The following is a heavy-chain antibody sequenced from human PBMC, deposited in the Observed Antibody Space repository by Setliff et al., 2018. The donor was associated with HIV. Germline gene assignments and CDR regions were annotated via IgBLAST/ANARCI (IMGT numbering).Heavy chain of an antibody. D-gene: IGHD2-21*02. CDR2: IIPILGIA. J-gene: IGHJ6*02. V-gene: IGHV1-69*10. CDR1: GGTFSSYA. Sequence: SVKVSCKASGGTFSSYAISWVRQAPGQGLEWMGGIIPILGIANYAQKFQGRVTITADKSTSTAYMELSSLRSEDTAVYYCARHIVVVTATYYYYGMDVWGQGTTVTVSS. CDR3: ARHIVVVTATYYYYGMDV.